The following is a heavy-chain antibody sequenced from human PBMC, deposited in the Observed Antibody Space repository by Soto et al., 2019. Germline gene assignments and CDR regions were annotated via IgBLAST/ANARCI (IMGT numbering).Heavy chain of an antibody. Sequence: SETLSLTCAVYGGSFSGYYWSWIRQPPGKGLEWIGGINHSGSTNYNPSLKSRVTISVDTSKNQFSLKLSSVTAADTAVYYCARGGYCSSTSCYTGGSSWFDPWGQGTLVTVSS. CDR1: GGSFSGYY. CDR2: INHSGST. D-gene: IGHD2-2*02. J-gene: IGHJ5*02. V-gene: IGHV4-34*01. CDR3: ARGGYCSSTSCYTGGSSWFDP.